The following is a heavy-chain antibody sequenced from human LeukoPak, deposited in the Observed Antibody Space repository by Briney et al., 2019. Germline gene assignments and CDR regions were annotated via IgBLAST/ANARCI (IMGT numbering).Heavy chain of an antibody. CDR2: IKQDGSDN. CDR1: GFTFSTYW. CDR3: ARGSYGSGSYYSGDWFDP. Sequence: PGESLRPTCAASGFTFSTYWMSWVRPSPGKGLEWVANIKQDGSDNYHVDSVKGRFTISRDNAKNSLYLQMNSLRAEDTAVYYCARGSYGSGSYYSGDWFDPWGQGTLVTVSS. J-gene: IGHJ5*02. D-gene: IGHD3-10*01. V-gene: IGHV3-7*04.